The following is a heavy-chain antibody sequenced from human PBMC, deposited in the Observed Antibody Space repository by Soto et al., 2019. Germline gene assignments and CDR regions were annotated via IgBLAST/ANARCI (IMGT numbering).Heavy chain of an antibody. CDR1: GYSFTSYW. V-gene: IGHV5-10-1*01. CDR2: IDPSDSYT. J-gene: IGHJ6*02. Sequence: PGESLKISCKGSGYSFTSYWISWVRQMPGKGLEGMGRIDPSDSYTNYSPSFQGHVTISADKSISTAYLQWSSLKASDTAMYYCARHGDTAMVYYYYGMDVWGQGTTVTVSS. D-gene: IGHD5-18*01. CDR3: ARHGDTAMVYYYYGMDV.